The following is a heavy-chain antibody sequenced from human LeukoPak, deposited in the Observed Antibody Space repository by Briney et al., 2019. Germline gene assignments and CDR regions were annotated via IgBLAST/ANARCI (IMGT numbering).Heavy chain of an antibody. CDR2: ISTGSDST. CDR3: ASGLYGGVFDN. CDR1: GFTSRNYA. J-gene: IGHJ4*02. V-gene: IGHV3-23*01. D-gene: IGHD4/OR15-4a*01. Sequence: GGSLRLSCVMSGFTSRNYAMNWVRQAPGKGLEWISDISTGSDSTYHIESVRGRFTISRDNSKNTLYLQMNSLRLDDTAVYYSASGLYGGVFDNWGQGTLVTVSS.